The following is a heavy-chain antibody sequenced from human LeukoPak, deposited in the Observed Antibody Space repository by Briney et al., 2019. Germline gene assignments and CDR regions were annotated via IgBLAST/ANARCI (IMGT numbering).Heavy chain of an antibody. V-gene: IGHV4-59*01. Sequence: SETLSLICTVSGGSISSYYWSWIRHPPGKGLEWIGYIYYSGSTNYNPSLKSRVTISVDTSKNQFSLKLSSVTAADTAVYYCAGDRPYSGYDYWGQGTLVTVSS. CDR3: AGDRPYSGYDY. D-gene: IGHD5-12*01. J-gene: IGHJ4*02. CDR2: IYYSGST. CDR1: GGSISSYY.